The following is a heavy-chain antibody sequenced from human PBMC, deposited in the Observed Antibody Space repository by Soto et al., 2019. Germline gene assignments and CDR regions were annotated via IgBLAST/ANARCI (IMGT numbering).Heavy chain of an antibody. J-gene: IGHJ4*02. D-gene: IGHD5-12*01. Sequence: EVQLLESGGGLVQPGGSLRLSCAASGFTFSSYGMSWVRQAPGKGLEWVSGIGGSGGSTYYADSVKGRFTISRDNSKNTRYLQIDSLRPADTGVYYCAKEGTVDFDDWGQGALVTVSS. V-gene: IGHV3-23*01. CDR1: GFTFSSYG. CDR2: IGGSGGST. CDR3: AKEGTVDFDD.